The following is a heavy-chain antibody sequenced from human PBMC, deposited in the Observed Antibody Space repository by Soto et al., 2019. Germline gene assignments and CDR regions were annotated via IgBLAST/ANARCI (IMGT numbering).Heavy chain of an antibody. CDR3: AGTTSHHWLYMDV. CDR2: TYYRSRWYN. J-gene: IGHJ6*03. CDR1: GDRVSSNSAA. Sequence: SQTLSLTCAISGDRVSSNSAAGNWIRLSPSRGLEWLARTYYRSRWYNDYAVSVRSRITVNADTSKNQFSLQLTSVTPEDTAIYYCAGTTSHHWLYMDVWGRGTTVTV. V-gene: IGHV6-1*01. D-gene: IGHD1-1*01.